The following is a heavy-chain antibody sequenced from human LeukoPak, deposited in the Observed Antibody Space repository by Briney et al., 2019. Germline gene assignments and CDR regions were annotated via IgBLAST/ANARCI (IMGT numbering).Heavy chain of an antibody. CDR2: IYYSGST. Sequence: SETLSLTCTVSGGSISSGDYYWSWIRQPPGKGLEWIGYIYYSGSTYYNPSLKSRVTISVDTSKNQFSLKLSSVTAADTAVYYCARGRVPAAIHGMDVWGKGTTVTVSS. CDR1: GGSISSGDYY. CDR3: ARGRVPAAIHGMDV. D-gene: IGHD2-2*01. J-gene: IGHJ6*04. V-gene: IGHV4-30-4*01.